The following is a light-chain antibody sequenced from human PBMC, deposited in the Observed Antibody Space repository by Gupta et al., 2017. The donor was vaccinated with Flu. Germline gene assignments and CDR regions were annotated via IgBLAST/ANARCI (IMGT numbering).Light chain of an antibody. V-gene: IGKV6-21*01. CDR1: QNIGGA. CDR3: HQSSDLPWT. CDR2: YAS. Sequence: EIVLTQSPDFQSVTPKERVTITCRASQNIGGALHWYQPKPDQSPKVLIKYASQSFSGVPSRFSGSGSGTDFTLTINGLETEDAATYYCHQSSDLPWTFGQGTKVEIK. J-gene: IGKJ1*01.